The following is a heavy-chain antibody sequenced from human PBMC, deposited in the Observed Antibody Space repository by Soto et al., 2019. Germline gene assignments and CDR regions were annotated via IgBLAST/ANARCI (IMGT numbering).Heavy chain of an antibody. D-gene: IGHD3-22*01. CDR3: AREGLLLLPDY. V-gene: IGHV1-18*01. Sequence: QIQLVQSGTEVRKPGASAKVSCKTSGYTFTNNDVCWVRQTPGQGLEWMGWISPYSGKTNYARKFKGRVTMTTDTSTCTVYMELTSLTSDDPAVYYCAREGLLLLPDYWGQGTLVTVSS. CDR2: ISPYSGKT. J-gene: IGHJ4*02. CDR1: GYTFTNND.